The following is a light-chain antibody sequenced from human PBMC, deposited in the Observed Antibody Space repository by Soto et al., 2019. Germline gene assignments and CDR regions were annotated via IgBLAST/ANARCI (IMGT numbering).Light chain of an antibody. J-gene: IGKJ4*01. V-gene: IGKV3-20*01. CDR1: KTVRNNY. Sequence: DIVLTQSPGTLSLSPGEIATLSCRASKTVRNNYLAWYQQKPGQAPRLMIYDASSRATGIPDRFSGGGSGTDFTLTISRLEPEDFAVYYCQQFSSYPLTLGGGTKVDIK. CDR2: DAS. CDR3: QQFSSYPLT.